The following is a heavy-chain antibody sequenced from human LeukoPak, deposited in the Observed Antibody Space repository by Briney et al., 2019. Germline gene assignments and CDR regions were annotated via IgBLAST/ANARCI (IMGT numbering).Heavy chain of an antibody. Sequence: GGSLKLSCAASGFTFSDSAMHWVRQASGKGLEWVGRIRSKANNYATAYAASVKGRFTISRDDSKNTAYLQMNSLKAEDTALYYCTRQSYGDRDWFFDLWGRGTLVTVSS. CDR2: IRSKANNYAT. CDR3: TRQSYGDRDWFFDL. CDR1: GFTFSDSA. J-gene: IGHJ2*01. D-gene: IGHD4-17*01. V-gene: IGHV3-73*01.